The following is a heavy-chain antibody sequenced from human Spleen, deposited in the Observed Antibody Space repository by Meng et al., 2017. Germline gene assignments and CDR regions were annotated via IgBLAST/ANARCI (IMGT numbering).Heavy chain of an antibody. CDR3: ARERVITLTYFDY. CDR2: IYSSGST. CDR1: GGSISSGSYY. D-gene: IGHD3-16*02. J-gene: IGHJ4*02. Sequence: SETLSLTCTVSGGSISSGSYYWSWIRQPAGKGLEWIGRIYSSGSTNYNPSLKSRVTMSIDTYKNQFSLKLTSVTAADTAVYYCARERVITLTYFDYWGQGRLVTVSS. V-gene: IGHV4-61*02.